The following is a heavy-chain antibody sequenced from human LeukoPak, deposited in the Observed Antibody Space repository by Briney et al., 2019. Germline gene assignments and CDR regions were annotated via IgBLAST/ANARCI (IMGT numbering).Heavy chain of an antibody. Sequence: PGGSLRLSCAASGFTFTTYWMSWVRQAPGKGLEWVANIKQDGTEKYYVDSVKGRFTISRDNAKNSLYLQMNSLRVEDTAVYYCARLYGEHDAFDIWGQGTMVTVSS. CDR2: IKQDGTEK. D-gene: IGHD2-2*02. CDR3: ARLYGEHDAFDI. V-gene: IGHV3-7*01. CDR1: GFTFTTYW. J-gene: IGHJ3*02.